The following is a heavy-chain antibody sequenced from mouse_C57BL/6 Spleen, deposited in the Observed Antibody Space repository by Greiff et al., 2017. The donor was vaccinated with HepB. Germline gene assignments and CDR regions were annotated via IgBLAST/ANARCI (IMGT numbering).Heavy chain of an antibody. D-gene: IGHD3-2*02. CDR2: IDPSDSYT. CDR1: GYTFTSYW. V-gene: IGHV1-50*01. CDR3: ARSQTAQAVDY. J-gene: IGHJ2*01. Sequence: QVQLQQPGAELVKPGASVKLSCKASGYTFTSYWMQWVKQRPGQGLEWIGEIDPSDSYTNYNQKFKGKATLTVDTSSSTAYMQLSSLTSEDSAVYYCARSQTAQAVDYWGQGTTLTVSS.